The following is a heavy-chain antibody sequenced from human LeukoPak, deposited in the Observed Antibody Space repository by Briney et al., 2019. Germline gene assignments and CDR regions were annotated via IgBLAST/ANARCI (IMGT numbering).Heavy chain of an antibody. Sequence: AGGSLRLSCAASGFTFSSYAMHWVRQAPGKGLEWVANIKQDGSEKYYVDSVKGRFTISRDNAKNSLYLQMNSLRAEDTAVYFCARDETESNLYYDILTGHRSGSSDYWGQGTLVTVSS. CDR2: IKQDGSEK. J-gene: IGHJ4*02. CDR1: GFTFSSYA. D-gene: IGHD3-9*01. CDR3: ARDETESNLYYDILTGHRSGSSDY. V-gene: IGHV3-7*01.